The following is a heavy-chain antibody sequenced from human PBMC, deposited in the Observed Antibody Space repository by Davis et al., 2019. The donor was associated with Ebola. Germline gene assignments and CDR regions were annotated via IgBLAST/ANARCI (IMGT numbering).Heavy chain of an antibody. CDR2: MNPNSGNT. CDR1: GYTFTSYD. D-gene: IGHD3-16*01. V-gene: IGHV1-8*01. CDR3: ARDGSLLWGIRY. J-gene: IGHJ4*02. Sequence: AASVKVSCKASGYTFTSYDINWVRQATGQGFEWVGWMNPNSGNTGYAQKFQGRVTMTRDTSISTAYMELSSLTSEDTAVYYCARDGSLLWGIRYWGQGTLVTVSS.